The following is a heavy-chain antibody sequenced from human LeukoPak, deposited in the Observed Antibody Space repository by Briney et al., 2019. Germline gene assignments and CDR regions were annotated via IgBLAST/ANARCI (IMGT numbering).Heavy chain of an antibody. CDR2: ISGDGGST. CDR1: GFTFDDYA. V-gene: IGHV3-43*02. CDR3: AKVARYCSGGSCYSGIFDY. D-gene: IGHD2-15*01. J-gene: IGHJ4*02. Sequence: GGSLRLSCAASGFTFDDYAMHWVRQAPGKGLEWVSLISGDGGSTYYADSVKGRFTISRDNSKNSLYLQMNSLRTEDTALYYYAKVARYCSGGSCYSGIFDYWGQGTLVTVSS.